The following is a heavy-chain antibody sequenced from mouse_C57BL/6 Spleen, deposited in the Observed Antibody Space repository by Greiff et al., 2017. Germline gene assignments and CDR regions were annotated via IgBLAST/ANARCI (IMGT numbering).Heavy chain of an antibody. CDR3: ARDTTVVPHWYFDV. CDR1: GYSFTSYY. V-gene: IGHV1-66*01. D-gene: IGHD1-1*01. J-gene: IGHJ1*03. Sequence: QVQLQQSGPELVQPGASVKISCKASGYSFTSYYIHWVKQRPGQGLEWIGWIYPGSGNTKYNEKFKGKATLTADTSSRNAYMQLSSLTSEDSAVYYCARDTTVVPHWYFDVWGTGTTVTVSS. CDR2: IYPGSGNT.